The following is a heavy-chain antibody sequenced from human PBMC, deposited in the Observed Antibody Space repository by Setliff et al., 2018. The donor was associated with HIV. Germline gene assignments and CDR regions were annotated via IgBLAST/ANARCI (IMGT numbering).Heavy chain of an antibody. J-gene: IGHJ1*01. D-gene: IGHD6-13*01. CDR1: GYTSTSYE. V-gene: IGHV1-8*02. CDR3: ARRTSSWYPAYFQL. CDR2: MNPNSGDT. Sequence: ASVKVSCKASGYTSTSYEINWVRQATGQGLEWMGWMNPNSGDTGYAHKFQGRVTMTRNTSISTAYMELSSLRSEDTAVYYCARRTSSWYPAYFQLWGRGTLVTVSS.